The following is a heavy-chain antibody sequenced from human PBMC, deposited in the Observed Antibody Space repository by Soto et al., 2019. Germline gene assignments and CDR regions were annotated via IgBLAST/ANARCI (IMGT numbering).Heavy chain of an antibody. V-gene: IGHV4-59*08. CDR2: IYYSGST. Sequence: SETLSLTCTVSGGSISSYYWSWIRQPPGKGLEWIGYIYYSGSTNYNPSLKSRVTISVDTSKNQFSLKLSSVTAADTAVYYCASSSYILTGYYPNYYFDYWGQGTLVTVSS. CDR3: ASSSYILTGYYPNYYFDY. J-gene: IGHJ4*02. CDR1: GGSISSYY. D-gene: IGHD3-9*01.